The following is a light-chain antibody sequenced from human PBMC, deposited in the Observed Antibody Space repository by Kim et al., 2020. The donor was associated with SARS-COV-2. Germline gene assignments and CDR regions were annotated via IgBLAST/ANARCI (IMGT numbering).Light chain of an antibody. V-gene: IGKV1-5*03. CDR2: KAS. CDR1: QSISTW. CDR3: QQYNSYSPT. J-gene: IGKJ1*01. Sequence: DIQMTQSPSTLSASVGDRLTLTCRASQSISTWLAWYQQKPGKAPKLLIYKASSLESGVPSRFSGSGSGTEFTLTISSLQPDDFATYFCQQYNSYSPTFGQGTKVDIK.